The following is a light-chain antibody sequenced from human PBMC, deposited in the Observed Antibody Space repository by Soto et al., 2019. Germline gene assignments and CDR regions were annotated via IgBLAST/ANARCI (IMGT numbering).Light chain of an antibody. CDR1: QSVSSSY. Sequence: EIVLTQSPCTLSLSPGERSALACIASQSVSSSYLAWYQQKPGQAPRLLIYDASSRATGIPDRFSGGGSGTDFTLTISSLQPEDFATYYCQQSYSTPLTFGGGTKVDNK. CDR2: DAS. V-gene: IGKV3D-20*02. CDR3: QQSYSTPLT. J-gene: IGKJ4*01.